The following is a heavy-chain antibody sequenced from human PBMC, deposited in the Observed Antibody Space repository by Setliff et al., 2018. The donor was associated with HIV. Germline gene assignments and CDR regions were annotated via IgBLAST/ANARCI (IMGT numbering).Heavy chain of an antibody. D-gene: IGHD4-4*01. J-gene: IGHJ4*02. CDR2: ISGSGDST. CDR1: GFTFGSYA. V-gene: IGHV3-23*01. Sequence: GGSLRLSCAPSGFTFGSYAMSWVRQAPGKGLEWVSVISGSGDSTFYADSLKGRFTISRDNSKNTLYLQMNSLRAEDTAMYYCAKTQTVITVYGPFDSWGQGTPVTAPQ. CDR3: AKTQTVITVYGPFDS.